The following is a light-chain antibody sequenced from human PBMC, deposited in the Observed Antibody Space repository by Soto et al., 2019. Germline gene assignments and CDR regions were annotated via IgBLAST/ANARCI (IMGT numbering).Light chain of an antibody. CDR1: TSDVGGYAF. Sequence: QSALTQAASVSGSPGQSITLSCTGTTSDVGGYAFVSWYQQHPGKAPKLIIYEVTHRPSGVSNRFSGSKSGNTASLTISGLQAEDEAEYFCSSYTSSSTLVVFGGGTKLTVL. J-gene: IGLJ3*02. CDR3: SSYTSSSTLVV. V-gene: IGLV2-14*01. CDR2: EVT.